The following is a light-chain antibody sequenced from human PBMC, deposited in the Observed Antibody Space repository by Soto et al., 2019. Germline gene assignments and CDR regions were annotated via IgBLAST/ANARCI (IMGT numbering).Light chain of an antibody. CDR1: SSDGADYKD. CDR3: SSYPTSSTV. CDR2: EVT. V-gene: IGLV2-14*01. J-gene: IGLJ1*01. Sequence: QSALTQPASVSGSPGQSITISRTATSSDGADYKDVSWYQQHPGNAPKLMIYEVTSRPSGVSNRFSGSKSGNTASLTISGLQAEDEAEYFCSSYPTSSTVFGTGTKLTVL.